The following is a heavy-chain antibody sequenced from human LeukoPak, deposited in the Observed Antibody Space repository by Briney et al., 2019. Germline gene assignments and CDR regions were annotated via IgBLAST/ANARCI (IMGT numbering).Heavy chain of an antibody. D-gene: IGHD3-22*01. CDR3: ARVDDRGHYSDSSGPRKLFDY. V-gene: IGHV1-2*02. CDR1: GYTFTSYY. CDR2: INPDSGGT. J-gene: IGHJ4*02. Sequence: GASVKVSCKASGYTFTSYYLHWVRQAPGQGLEWMGWINPDSGGTNYAQKFQGRVTMTRDTSITTAYMELSRLRSDDTAVYYCARVDDRGHYSDSSGPRKLFDYWGQGTLVTVSS.